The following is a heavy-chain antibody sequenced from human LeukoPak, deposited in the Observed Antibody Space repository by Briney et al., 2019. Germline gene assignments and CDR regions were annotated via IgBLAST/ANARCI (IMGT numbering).Heavy chain of an antibody. D-gene: IGHD5-18*01. CDR3: ARDLSGVTGYTYGRGIDY. CDR2: IKKDGSEK. CDR1: GFTFSNYE. J-gene: IGHJ4*02. V-gene: IGHV3-7*01. Sequence: GGSLRLSCAASGFTFSNYEMNWVRQAPGKGLEWVANIKKDGSEKYYVDSVKRRFTISRDNTKTSLYLEMNSLRAEETAVYYCARDLSGVTGYTYGRGIDYWGQGTLVTVSS.